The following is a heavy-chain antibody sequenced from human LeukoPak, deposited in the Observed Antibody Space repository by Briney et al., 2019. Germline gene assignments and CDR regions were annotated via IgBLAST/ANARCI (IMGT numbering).Heavy chain of an antibody. J-gene: IGHJ4*02. Sequence: GSSVKVSCKASGGTFSSYAISWVRQAPGQGHEWMGGIIPIFGTANYAQKFQGRVTITTDESTSTAYMELSSLRSEDTAVYYCARTDSGGSSWYFDYWGQGTLVTVSS. CDR3: ARTDSGGSSWYFDY. D-gene: IGHD2-15*01. CDR2: IIPIFGTA. CDR1: GGTFSSYA. V-gene: IGHV1-69*05.